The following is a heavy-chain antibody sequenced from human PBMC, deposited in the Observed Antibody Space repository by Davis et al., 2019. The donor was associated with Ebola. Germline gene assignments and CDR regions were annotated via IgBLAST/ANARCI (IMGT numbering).Heavy chain of an antibody. CDR3: AGETPVYRYGLDV. D-gene: IGHD2-2*02. V-gene: IGHV1-18*01. CDR1: GYTFTSYA. CDR2: TSTYNGNT. Sequence: AASVKVSCKASGYTFTSYAMNWVRQAPGQGLEWMGWTSTYNGNTKYVEKLQGRVTMTTDTSTSTAYMELRSLRSDDTAVYYCAGETPVYRYGLDVWGQGTTVTVSS. J-gene: IGHJ6*02.